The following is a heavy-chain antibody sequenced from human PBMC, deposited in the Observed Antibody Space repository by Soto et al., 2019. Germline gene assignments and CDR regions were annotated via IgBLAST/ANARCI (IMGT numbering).Heavy chain of an antibody. CDR3: ATDYRGSIAAAGTGSFDY. V-gene: IGHV3-23*01. CDR1: GFTFSSYA. Sequence: GGSLRLSCAASGFTFSSYAMSWVRQAPGKGLEWVSAISGSGGSTYYADSVKGRFTISRDNSKNTLYLQMNSLRAEDTAVYYCATDYRGSIAAAGTGSFDYWGQGTLVTVSS. CDR2: ISGSGGST. J-gene: IGHJ4*02. D-gene: IGHD6-13*01.